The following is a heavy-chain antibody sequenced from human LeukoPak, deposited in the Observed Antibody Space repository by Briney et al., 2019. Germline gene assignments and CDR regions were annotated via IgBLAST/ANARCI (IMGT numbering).Heavy chain of an antibody. V-gene: IGHV4-39*07. CDR1: GGSISSSSYY. CDR3: ARGLSSTRRESDY. D-gene: IGHD3-10*01. J-gene: IGHJ4*02. CDR2: IYYSGNT. Sequence: SETLSLTCTVSGGSISSSSYYWGWIRQPPGKGLEWIGNIYYSGNTYYNESLKSRVTISVDTSKNQFSLRLNSVAAADTAVYFCARGLSSTRRESDYWGQGTLVTVSS.